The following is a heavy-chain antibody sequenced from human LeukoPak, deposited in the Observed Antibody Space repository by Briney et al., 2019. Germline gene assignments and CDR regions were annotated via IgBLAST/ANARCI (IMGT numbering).Heavy chain of an antibody. V-gene: IGHV3-30*02. CDR2: IRYDGSNK. J-gene: IGHJ4*02. CDR3: AKDGSGMAAVAGFDY. CDR1: GFTFSSYG. D-gene: IGHD6-19*01. Sequence: GGSLRLSCAASGFTFSSYGMHWVRQAPGKGLEWVAFIRYDGSNKYYADSVKGRFTISRDNSKNTLYLQMNRLRAEDKAVYYCAKDGSGMAAVAGFDYWGQGTLVTVSS.